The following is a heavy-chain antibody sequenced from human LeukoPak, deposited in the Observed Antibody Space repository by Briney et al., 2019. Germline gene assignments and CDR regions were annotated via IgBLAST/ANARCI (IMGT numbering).Heavy chain of an antibody. CDR3: AREAGIDYYGSGSRGWFDP. J-gene: IGHJ5*02. V-gene: IGHV1-18*01. Sequence: GASVKVSCKASGYTFTSYGISWVRQGPGQGLEWVGRISAYNGNTNYAQKLQGRVTMTTDTSTSTAYMELRSLRSDDTAVYYCAREAGIDYYGSGSRGWFDPWGQGTLVTVSS. D-gene: IGHD3-10*01. CDR1: GYTFTSYG. CDR2: ISAYNGNT.